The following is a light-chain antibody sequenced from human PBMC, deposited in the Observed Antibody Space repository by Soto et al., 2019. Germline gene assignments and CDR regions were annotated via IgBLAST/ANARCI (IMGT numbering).Light chain of an antibody. V-gene: IGLV2-14*03. J-gene: IGLJ1*01. CDR2: EVS. CDR3: SSYTSNNSRV. CDR1: STDVGGYNF. Sequence: QSVLTQPASVSGSPGQSITISCTGTSTDVGGYNFVSWYQQYPGEAPKLIIYEVSNRPSGVSNRFSGSKSGNTASLTISGLQAEDEADYHCSSYTSNNSRVFGTGTKVTVL.